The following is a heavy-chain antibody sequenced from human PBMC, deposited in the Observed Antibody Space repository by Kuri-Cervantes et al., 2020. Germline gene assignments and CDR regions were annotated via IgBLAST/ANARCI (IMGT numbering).Heavy chain of an antibody. CDR1: GFTVSRNY. J-gene: IGHJ6*02. CDR3: ARERVTGALYYYYGMDV. Sequence: GGSLRPSVPASGFTVSRNYMSWVRQAPGKGLEWFSVIYSGGSTYYADSVKGRFTISRDNSKNTLYLQMNSLRAEDTAVYYCARERVTGALYYYYGMDVWGQGTTVTASS. V-gene: IGHV3-66*01. CDR2: IYSGGST. D-gene: IGHD1-14*01.